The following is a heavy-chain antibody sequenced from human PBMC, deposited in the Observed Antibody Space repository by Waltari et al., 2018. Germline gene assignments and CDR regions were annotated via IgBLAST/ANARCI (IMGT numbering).Heavy chain of an antibody. V-gene: IGHV4-59*01. CDR2: IYYSGST. Sequence: QVQLQESGPGLVKPSETLSLTCTAPGGPISSYYWSWIRQPPGKGLEWIGYIYYSGSTNYNPSLKSRVTISVDTSKNQFSLKLSSVTAADTAVYYCASNVDTAMAVLYYGMDVWGQGTTVTVSS. CDR3: ASNVDTAMAVLYYGMDV. D-gene: IGHD5-18*01. J-gene: IGHJ6*02. CDR1: GGPISSYY.